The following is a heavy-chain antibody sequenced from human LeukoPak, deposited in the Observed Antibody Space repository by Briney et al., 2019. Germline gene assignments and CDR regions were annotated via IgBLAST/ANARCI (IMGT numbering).Heavy chain of an antibody. CDR1: GGSISSSNYY. CDR2: IYYSGAT. J-gene: IGHJ4*02. Sequence: SETLSLTCTVSGGSISSSNYYWGCIRQPPGKGLEWIGSIYYSGATFYNPSLKSRVTISVDTSKNQFSLKLSSVTAADTAVSYCATLGNGRTFDNWGQGTLVTVSS. D-gene: IGHD1-26*01. V-gene: IGHV4-39*07. CDR3: ATLGNGRTFDN.